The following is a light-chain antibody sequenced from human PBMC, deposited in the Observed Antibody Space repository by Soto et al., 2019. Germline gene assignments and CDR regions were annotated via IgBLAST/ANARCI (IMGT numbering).Light chain of an antibody. J-gene: IGLJ1*01. CDR3: CSHAGSTTFYI. Sequence: QSVLTQPASVSGSPGQSITISCTGTSSDVGTYNLVSWYQQHPGKAPKLMIYEVTRRPSGVSNRFSGSKSGNTASLTISGLQAEDEADYYCCSHAGSTTFYIFGFGTKVTVL. CDR2: EVT. CDR1: SSDVGTYNL. V-gene: IGLV2-23*02.